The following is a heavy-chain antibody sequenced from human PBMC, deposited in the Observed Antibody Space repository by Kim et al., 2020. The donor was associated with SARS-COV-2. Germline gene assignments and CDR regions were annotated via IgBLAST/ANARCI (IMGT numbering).Heavy chain of an antibody. Sequence: PYYADYEKGRFTISRDNAKNTVYAEMNSLGPEDTAVYYCARGDGAKDYWGQGTRVTVSS. J-gene: IGHJ4*02. CDR3: ARGDGAKDY. CDR2: P. D-gene: IGHD4-17*01. V-gene: IGHV3-53*01.